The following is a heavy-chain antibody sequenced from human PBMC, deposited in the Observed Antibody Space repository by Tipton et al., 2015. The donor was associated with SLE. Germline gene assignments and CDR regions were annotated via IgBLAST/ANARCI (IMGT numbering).Heavy chain of an antibody. Sequence: TLSLTCTVSGGSINNTSSYWGFIRQPPGKGLEWIGYIYYSGSTNYNPSFKSRVTISLDMSRNQFSLKLISMTAADTAVYFCARGTHFYGFYDSWGQGTLVTVSP. CDR3: ARGTHFYGFYDS. CDR2: IYYSGST. D-gene: IGHD3-3*02. J-gene: IGHJ4*02. V-gene: IGHV4-61*05. CDR1: GGSINNTSSY.